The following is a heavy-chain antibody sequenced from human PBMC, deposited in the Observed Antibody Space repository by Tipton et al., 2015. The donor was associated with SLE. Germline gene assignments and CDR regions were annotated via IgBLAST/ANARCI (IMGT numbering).Heavy chain of an antibody. CDR2: IKSKTDGGTR. CDR3: TTGGYFGWYFDL. V-gene: IGHV3-15*01. J-gene: IGHJ2*01. CDR1: GFTFSSAW. Sequence: SLRLSCAASGFTFSSAWMSWVRQAPGKGLEWVGRIKSKTDGGTRDYAAPVKGRFTISRDDSKNTLYMQMNSLKTEDTAVYYCTTGGYFGWYFDLWGRGTLVTVSS. D-gene: IGHD3-9*01.